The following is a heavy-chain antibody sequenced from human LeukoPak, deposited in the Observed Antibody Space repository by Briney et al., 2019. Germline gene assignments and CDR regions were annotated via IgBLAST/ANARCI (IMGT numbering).Heavy chain of an antibody. CDR3: AREGGDGYNSPYFDY. V-gene: IGHV1-18*01. D-gene: IGHD5-24*01. CDR1: GYTFTSYG. Sequence: ASVKVSCKASGYTFTSYGISWVRQAPGQGLERMGWISAYNGNTNYAQKLQGRVTMTTDTSTSTAYMELRSLRSDDTAVYYCAREGGDGYNSPYFDYWGQGTLVTVSS. J-gene: IGHJ4*02. CDR2: ISAYNGNT.